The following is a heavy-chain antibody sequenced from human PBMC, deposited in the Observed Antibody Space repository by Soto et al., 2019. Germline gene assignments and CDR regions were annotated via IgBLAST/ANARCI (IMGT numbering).Heavy chain of an antibody. CDR1: GGSISSSSYY. CDR2: IYYSGST. Sequence: SETLSLTCTVSGGSISSSSYYWGWIRQPPGKGLEWIGSIYYSGSTYYNPSLKSRVTISVDTSKNQFSLKLSSVTAADTAVYYCARHPRYRGSSWYFEDYWGQGTLVTVSS. J-gene: IGHJ4*02. D-gene: IGHD6-13*01. V-gene: IGHV4-39*01. CDR3: ARHPRYRGSSWYFEDY.